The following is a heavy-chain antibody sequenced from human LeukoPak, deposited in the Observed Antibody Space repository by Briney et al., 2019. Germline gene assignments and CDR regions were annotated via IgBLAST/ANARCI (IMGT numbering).Heavy chain of an antibody. V-gene: IGHV4-61*09. CDR3: ARAPTSGWYQGGYYYMDV. CDR1: GGSISSGSYC. J-gene: IGHJ6*03. CDR2: IYTSGNT. Sequence: PSETLSLTCTVTGGSISSGSYCWSWIRQPPGKGLEWIGHIYTSGNTNYNPSLKSRVTISVDTSKNQFSLKLSSVTAADTAVYYCARAPTSGWYQGGYYYMDVWGKGTTVTISS. D-gene: IGHD6-19*01.